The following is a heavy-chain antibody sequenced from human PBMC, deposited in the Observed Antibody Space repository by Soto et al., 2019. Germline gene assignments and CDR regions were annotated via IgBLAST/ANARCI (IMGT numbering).Heavy chain of an antibody. Sequence: SETLSLTCSVSGGSLNNYYWSWIRQPPGKGLQWVGYVHFSGSAYYNPSLRSRVSFSVDTSKNQFSLRLRSVTAADTAVYYCVRGGPFGVVPYYYQALDVWARGTTVTVSS. D-gene: IGHD3-3*01. CDR2: VHFSGSA. J-gene: IGHJ6*02. CDR3: VRGGPFGVVPYYYQALDV. CDR1: GGSLNNYY. V-gene: IGHV4-59*01.